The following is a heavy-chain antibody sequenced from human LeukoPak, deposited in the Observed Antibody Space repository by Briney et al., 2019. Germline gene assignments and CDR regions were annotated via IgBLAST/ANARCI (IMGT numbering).Heavy chain of an antibody. CDR1: GFSFSTNW. Sequence: GGSLRLSCAASGFSFSTNWMHWVRQTQGKRLEWVAEVNEDGTVKYYVDSVKGRFTISRDNAKNSLYLQLNSLRVEDTGVYFCANVPRSTVSYWGRGTLVTVSS. D-gene: IGHD2-15*01. V-gene: IGHV3-7*01. J-gene: IGHJ4*02. CDR2: VNEDGTVK. CDR3: ANVPRSTVSY.